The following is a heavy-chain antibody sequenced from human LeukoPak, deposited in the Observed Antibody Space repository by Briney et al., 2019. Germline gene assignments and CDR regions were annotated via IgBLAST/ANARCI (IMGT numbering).Heavy chain of an antibody. V-gene: IGHV4-38-2*02. Sequence: SETLSLTCTVSGYSISSGYYWGWIRQPPGKGLEWIGSIYHSGSTYYNPSLKSRVTISVDTSKNQFSLKLSSVTAADTAVYYCARCVAAAGYYYYYYMDVWGKGTTVTISS. CDR2: IYHSGST. CDR3: ARCVAAAGYYYYYYMDV. D-gene: IGHD6-13*01. CDR1: GYSISSGYY. J-gene: IGHJ6*03.